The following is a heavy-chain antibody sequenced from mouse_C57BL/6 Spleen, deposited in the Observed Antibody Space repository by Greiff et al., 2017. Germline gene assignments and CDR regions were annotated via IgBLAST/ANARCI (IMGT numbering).Heavy chain of an antibody. CDR2: IRSKSNNYAT. CDR1: GFSFNTYA. V-gene: IGHV10-1*01. J-gene: IGHJ1*03. Sequence: EVMLVESGGGLVQPKGSLKLSCAASGFSFNTYAMNWVRQAPGKGLEWVARIRSKSNNYATYYADSVKARFTISRDDSESMLYLQMNNLKTEDTAMYYCVRHGHDSYWYFDVWGTGTTGTVSS. D-gene: IGHD2-4*01. CDR3: VRHGHDSYWYFDV.